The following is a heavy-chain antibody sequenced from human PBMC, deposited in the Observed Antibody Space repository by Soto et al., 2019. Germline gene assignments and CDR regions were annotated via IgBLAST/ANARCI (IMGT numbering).Heavy chain of an antibody. CDR2: INAYNGNT. CDR1: GYTFTNYG. D-gene: IGHD3-10*01. CDR3: ARGVGSGSYYNQYNWFDP. V-gene: IGHV1-18*01. Sequence: ASVKVSCKASGYTFTNYGISWVRQAPGQGLEWMGWINAYNGNTKYAQKVQGRVTMTTDTSTSTAYMELRSPRSDDTAVYYCARGVGSGSYYNQYNWFDPWGQGTLVTVSS. J-gene: IGHJ5*02.